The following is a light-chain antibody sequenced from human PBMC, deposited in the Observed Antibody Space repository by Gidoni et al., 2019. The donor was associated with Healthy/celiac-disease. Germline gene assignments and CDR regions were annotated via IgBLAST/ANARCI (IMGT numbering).Light chain of an antibody. CDR3: QQSYSTPCS. Sequence: DIQMTQSSSSLSASVGDRVTITCRASQSISSYLNWYQQKPGKAPKLLIYAAYSLQSWVPSRFRGSGSGTDFTLTISSLQPEDFATYYCQQSYSTPCSFGQGTKLEIK. CDR1: QSISSY. V-gene: IGKV1-39*01. CDR2: AAY. J-gene: IGKJ2*04.